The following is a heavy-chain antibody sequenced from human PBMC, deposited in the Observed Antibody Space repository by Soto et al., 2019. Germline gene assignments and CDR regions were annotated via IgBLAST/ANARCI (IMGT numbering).Heavy chain of an antibody. D-gene: IGHD3-10*01. CDR2: IKQDGSEK. CDR3: ARDLGPYTYYYGSGSYFGVAY. V-gene: IGHV3-7*01. CDR1: GFTFSSYW. J-gene: IGHJ4*02. Sequence: PGGSLRLSCAASGFTFSSYWMSWVRQAPGKGLEWVANIKQDGSEKYYVDSVKGRFTISRDNSKNTLYLQMNSLRAEDTAVYYCARDLGPYTYYYGSGSYFGVAYWGQGTLVTVSS.